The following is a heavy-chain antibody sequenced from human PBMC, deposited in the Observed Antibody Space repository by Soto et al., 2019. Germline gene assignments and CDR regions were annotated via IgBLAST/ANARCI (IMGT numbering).Heavy chain of an antibody. J-gene: IGHJ5*02. Sequence: ASVKVSCKASGYTFTGYYLHWVRRAPGQGLEWMGWINPNSGGTNYAQKFQGRVTMTRDTSISTAYMELSRLRSDDTAVYYCARDRGHYYDSSGYWNWFDPWGQGTLVTVSS. V-gene: IGHV1-2*02. CDR1: GYTFTGYY. CDR3: ARDRGHYYDSSGYWNWFDP. D-gene: IGHD3-22*01. CDR2: INPNSGGT.